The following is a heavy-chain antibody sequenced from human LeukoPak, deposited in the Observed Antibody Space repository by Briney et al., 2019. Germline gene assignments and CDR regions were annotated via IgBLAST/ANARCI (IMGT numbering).Heavy chain of an antibody. Sequence: PSETLSLTCTVSGGSISSYYWSWIRQPPGKGLEWIGYIYDSGSTNYNPSLKSRVTISVDTSKNQFSLKLSFVTAADTAVYYCARVPWYYYYMDVWGKGTTVTVSS. CDR2: IYDSGST. CDR3: ARVPWYYYYMDV. V-gene: IGHV4-59*01. CDR1: GGSISSYY. J-gene: IGHJ6*03.